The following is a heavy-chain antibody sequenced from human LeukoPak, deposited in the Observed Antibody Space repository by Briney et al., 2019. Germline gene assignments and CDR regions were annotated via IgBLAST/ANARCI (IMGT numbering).Heavy chain of an antibody. J-gene: IGHJ4*02. CDR1: GGSIRSTNYY. D-gene: IGHD3-10*01. CDR3: ARHYTHYYGSGPDY. V-gene: IGHV4-39*01. CDR2: IYYPEST. Sequence: SETLSLTCTVSGGSIRSTNYYWVWVRQPPGKGLEWIGTIYYPESTYYNPSLKSRLIISVDRSKNQFSLKLSSVTAADTAVYYCARHYTHYYGSGPDYWGQGTLVTVSS.